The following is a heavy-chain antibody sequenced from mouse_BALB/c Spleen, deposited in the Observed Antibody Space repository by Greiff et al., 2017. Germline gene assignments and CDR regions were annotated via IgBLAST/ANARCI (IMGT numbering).Heavy chain of an antibody. CDR2: ISYDGSN. CDR1: GYSITSGYY. Sequence: VQLQQSGPGLVKPSQSLSLTCSVTGYSITSGYYWNWIRQFPGNKLEWMGYISYDGSNNYNPSLKNRISITRDTSKNQFFLKLNSVTTEDTATYYCARLRPHYAMDYWGQGTSVTVSS. CDR3: ARLRPHYAMDY. D-gene: IGHD1-2*01. J-gene: IGHJ4*01. V-gene: IGHV3-6*02.